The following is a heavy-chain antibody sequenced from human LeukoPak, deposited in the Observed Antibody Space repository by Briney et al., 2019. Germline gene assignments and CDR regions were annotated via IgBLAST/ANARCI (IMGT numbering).Heavy chain of an antibody. CDR1: GFTFREYY. Sequence: GGSLRLSCAASGFTFREYYMSWIRQAPGKGLEWVSYISSSSTYTNYADSVKGRFTISRDNAKNSLYLQMNNLRAEDTAVYYCAGKHHLEYWGQGTLVTVSS. CDR2: ISSSSTYT. CDR3: AGKHHLEY. V-gene: IGHV3-11*06. D-gene: IGHD1-1*01. J-gene: IGHJ4*02.